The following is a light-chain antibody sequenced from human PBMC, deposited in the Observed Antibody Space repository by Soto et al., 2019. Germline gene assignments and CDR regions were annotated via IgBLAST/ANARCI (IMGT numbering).Light chain of an antibody. CDR2: GAS. J-gene: IGKJ1*01. Sequence: EIDLTQSPATLSVSPGERATLSCRTSQSVSSNLAWYQQKPGQAPRLLIYGASNRVTGIPARFSGSGSGTDFTLTISRLEPEDFAVYYCQQYGSSGTFGQGTKVDIK. CDR3: QQYGSSGT. V-gene: IGKV3-20*01. CDR1: QSVSSN.